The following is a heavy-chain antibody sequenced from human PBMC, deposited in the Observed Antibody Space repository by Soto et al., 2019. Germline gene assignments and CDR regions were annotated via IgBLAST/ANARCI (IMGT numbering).Heavy chain of an antibody. CDR3: ARDLVRGQNGMDV. J-gene: IGHJ6*02. Sequence: QVELVQSGAEVKKPGASVKISCKASGYTFTTYFMHWVRPAPGQGLEWLGIINPTGGSTTYAEKFQGRVTMTRTTSTTTVYMELTSLRSDDTAVYYCARDLVRGQNGMDVWGQGTMVAVTS. CDR1: GYTFTTYF. V-gene: IGHV1-46*01. CDR2: INPTGGST.